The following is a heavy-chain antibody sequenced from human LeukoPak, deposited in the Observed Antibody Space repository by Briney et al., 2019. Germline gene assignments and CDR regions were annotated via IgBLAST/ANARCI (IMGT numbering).Heavy chain of an antibody. Sequence: GGSLRLSCAASGFTFSSYWMSWVRPAPGKGLEWVANIKQDGSEKYYVDSVKGRFTISRDNAKNSLYLQMNSLRAEDTAVYYCARGARQWLVPDFDYWGQGTLVTASS. J-gene: IGHJ4*02. D-gene: IGHD6-19*01. CDR3: ARGARQWLVPDFDY. CDR1: GFTFSSYW. V-gene: IGHV3-7*01. CDR2: IKQDGSEK.